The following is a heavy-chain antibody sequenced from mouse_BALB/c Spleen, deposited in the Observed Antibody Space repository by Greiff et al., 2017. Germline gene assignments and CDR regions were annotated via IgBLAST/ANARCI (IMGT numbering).Heavy chain of an antibody. Sequence: EVQGVESGGGLVQPGGSLRLSCATSGFTFTDYYMSWVRQPPGKALEWLGFIRNKANGYTTEYSASVKGRFTISRDNSQSILYLQMNTLRAEDSATYYCARGWDGGAWFAYWGQGTLVTVAA. V-gene: IGHV7-3*02. CDR1: GFTFTDYY. J-gene: IGHJ3*01. D-gene: IGHD4-1*01. CDR2: IRNKANGYTT. CDR3: ARGWDGGAWFAY.